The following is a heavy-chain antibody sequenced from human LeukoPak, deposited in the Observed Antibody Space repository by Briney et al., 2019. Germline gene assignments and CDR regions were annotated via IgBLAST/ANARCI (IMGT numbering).Heavy chain of an antibody. CDR1: GGSFSGYY. D-gene: IGHD3-16*01. V-gene: IGHV4-34*01. J-gene: IGHJ6*03. CDR2: INHSGST. CDR3: ARVASEGVYYYYYYMDV. Sequence: SETLSLTCAVYGGSFSGYYWSWIRQPPGKGLEWIGEINHSGSTYYNPSLKSRVTISVDTSKNQFSLKLSSVTAADTAVYYCARVASEGVYYYYYYMDVWGKGTTVTVSS.